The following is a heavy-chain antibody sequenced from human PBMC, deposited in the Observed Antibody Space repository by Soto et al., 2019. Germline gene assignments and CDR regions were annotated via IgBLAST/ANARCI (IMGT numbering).Heavy chain of an antibody. CDR2: ISSSSSTI. V-gene: IGHV3-48*01. CDR1: GFTFSSYS. CDR3: ARPEAYSSSWAYYYYYMDV. Sequence: GGSLRLSCAASGFTFSSYSMNWVRQAPGKGLEWVSYISSSSSTIYYADSVKGRFTISRDNAKNSLYLQMNSLRAEDTAVYYCARPEAYSSSWAYYYYYMDVWGKGTTVTVSS. J-gene: IGHJ6*03. D-gene: IGHD6-13*01.